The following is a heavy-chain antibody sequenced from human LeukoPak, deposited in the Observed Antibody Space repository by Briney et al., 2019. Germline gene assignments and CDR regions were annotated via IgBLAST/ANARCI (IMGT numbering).Heavy chain of an antibody. CDR1: GASINSGSNY. D-gene: IGHD1-7*01. CDR3: ARLYGNFQNYYDY. J-gene: IGHJ4*02. CDR2: IYYRGST. V-gene: IGHV4-39*07. Sequence: PSETLSLTCRVSGASINSGSNYWGWIRQPPGKGLEWIGHIYYRGSTFYNPSLRGRVTISVDTSKNHFSVKLTSVTTADTAVYYCARLYGNFQNYYDYWGQGTLVTVSS.